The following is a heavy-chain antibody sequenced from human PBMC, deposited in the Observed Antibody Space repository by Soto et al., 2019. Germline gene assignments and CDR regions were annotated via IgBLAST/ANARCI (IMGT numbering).Heavy chain of an antibody. Sequence: PVVSRRLCCSSSVCNFNRCWTNVILQAPGKGLEWVGHIKTGGTKDYAAPVKGRFTISRDDSRNTVYLQMSSLKTEDTAIYYCAADKTGSGKGDFEPRGQGHMVNVS. CDR2: IKTGGTK. D-gene: IGHD3-10*01. CDR1: VCNFNRCW. V-gene: IGHV3-15*01. CDR3: AADKTGSGKGDFEP. J-gene: IGHJ4*02.